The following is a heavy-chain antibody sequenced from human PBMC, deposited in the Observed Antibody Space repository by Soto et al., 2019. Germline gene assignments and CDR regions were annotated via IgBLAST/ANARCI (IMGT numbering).Heavy chain of an antibody. D-gene: IGHD2-15*01. J-gene: IGHJ6*02. CDR3: AKDRPEIPPGRYCSGGSCYSDGMDV. CDR1: GFTFSSYG. CDR2: ISYDGSNK. V-gene: IGHV3-30*18. Sequence: PGGSLRLSCAASGFTFSSYGMHWVRQAPGKGLEWVAVISYDGSNKYYADSVKGRFTISRDNSKNTLYLQMNSLRAEDTAVYYCAKDRPEIPPGRYCSGGSCYSDGMDVWGQGTTVTVS.